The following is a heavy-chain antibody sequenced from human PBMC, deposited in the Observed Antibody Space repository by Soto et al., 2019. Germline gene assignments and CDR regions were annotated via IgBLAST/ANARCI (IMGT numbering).Heavy chain of an antibody. Sequence: SETLSLTCTVSGGSIDNFYWSWIRQPPGKGLEWIGYIYYLGHTNYNPSLKSRVTISIDMSKRHFSLELSSVTGADTAFYYCAREMELRQGLDVWGQGTPVTVSS. J-gene: IGHJ6*02. D-gene: IGHD1-26*01. CDR2: IYYLGHT. CDR1: GGSIDNFY. V-gene: IGHV4-59*13. CDR3: AREMELRQGLDV.